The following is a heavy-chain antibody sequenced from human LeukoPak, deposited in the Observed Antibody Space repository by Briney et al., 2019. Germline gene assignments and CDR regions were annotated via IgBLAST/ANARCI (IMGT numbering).Heavy chain of an antibody. J-gene: IGHJ4*02. CDR1: GFTFSSYS. V-gene: IGHV3-30*18. Sequence: GGSLRLSCAASGFTFSSYSMNWVRQAPGKGLEWVAVISYDGSNKYYADSVKGRFTISRDNSKNTLYLQMNSLRAEDTAVYYCAKSHPRRYFDWLSFDYWGQGTLVTVSS. CDR3: AKSHPRRYFDWLSFDY. D-gene: IGHD3-9*01. CDR2: ISYDGSNK.